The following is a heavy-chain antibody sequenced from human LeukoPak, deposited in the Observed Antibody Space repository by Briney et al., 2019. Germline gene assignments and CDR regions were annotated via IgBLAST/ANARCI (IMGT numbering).Heavy chain of an antibody. J-gene: IGHJ3*01. Sequence: SGTLSLTCAVSGDSISDKYWWRWVRQFPDKGLEWIGEVYRSGGTSYNPSLKSRVAVSIDYSKNQFSLNLRSVTAADTAVYYCGRHANGDSSAAFDLWGQGTMVFVSS. CDR2: VYRSGGT. D-gene: IGHD2-8*01. V-gene: IGHV4-4*02. CDR3: GRHANGDSSAAFDL. CDR1: GDSISDKYW.